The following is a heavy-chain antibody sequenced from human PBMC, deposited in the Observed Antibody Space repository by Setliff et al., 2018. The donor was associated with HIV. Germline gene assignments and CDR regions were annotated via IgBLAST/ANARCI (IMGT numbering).Heavy chain of an antibody. J-gene: IGHJ3*02. CDR1: GYSISSNDW. V-gene: IGHV4-28*03. D-gene: IGHD3-16*02. CDR2: IYYSGSI. CDR3: ERESLNLGELSSNPDASDI. Sequence: SETLSLTCVVSGYSISSNDWWGWIRQSPGKGLEWIGYIYYSGSIYYNPSLKSRVTMSVDTSKNQFSLKLRSVTAADTAVYYCERESLNLGELSSNPDASDIWGQGTMVTVSS.